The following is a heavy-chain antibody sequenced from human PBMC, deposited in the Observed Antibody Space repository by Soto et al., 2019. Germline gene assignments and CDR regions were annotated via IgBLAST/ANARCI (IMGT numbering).Heavy chain of an antibody. CDR3: ASTHDYVWGSYRSFDY. Sequence: VGSLRLSCAASGFTFSDYYMSWIRQAPGKGLEWVSYISSSGSTIYYADSVKGRFTISRDNAKNSLYLQMNSLRAEDTAVYYCASTHDYVWGSYRSFDYWGQGTLVTVS. CDR1: GFTFSDYY. V-gene: IGHV3-11*01. D-gene: IGHD3-16*02. CDR2: ISSSGSTI. J-gene: IGHJ4*02.